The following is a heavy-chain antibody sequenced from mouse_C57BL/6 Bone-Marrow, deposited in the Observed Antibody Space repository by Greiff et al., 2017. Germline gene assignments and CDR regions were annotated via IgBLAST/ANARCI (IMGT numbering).Heavy chain of an antibody. J-gene: IGHJ4*01. D-gene: IGHD1-1*01. Sequence: VQLQQPGAELVKPGASVKLSCKASGYTFTSYWMHWVKQRPGQGLEWIGMIHPNSGSTNYNEKFKSKATLTVDKSSSTAYMQLSSLTSEDSAVYYCARSRSSYAMDYWGQGTSVTVSS. V-gene: IGHV1-64*01. CDR1: GYTFTSYW. CDR2: IHPNSGST. CDR3: ARSRSSYAMDY.